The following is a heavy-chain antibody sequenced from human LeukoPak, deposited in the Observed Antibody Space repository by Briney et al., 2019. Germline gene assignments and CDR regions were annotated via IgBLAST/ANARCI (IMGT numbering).Heavy chain of an antibody. Sequence: GESLKISCKGSGYSFTSYWIGWVRQMPGKGLEWMGIIYPGDSDTRYSPSFQGQVTISADKSISTAYLQWSSLKASDTAMYYCARQNIAVAGTYYYYYGMDVWGQGTTVTVSS. V-gene: IGHV5-51*01. D-gene: IGHD6-19*01. J-gene: IGHJ6*02. CDR2: IYPGDSDT. CDR3: ARQNIAVAGTYYYYYGMDV. CDR1: GYSFTSYW.